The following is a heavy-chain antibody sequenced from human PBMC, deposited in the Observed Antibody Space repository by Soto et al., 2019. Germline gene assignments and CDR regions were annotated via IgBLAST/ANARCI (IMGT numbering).Heavy chain of an antibody. CDR1: GGSISSSNW. CDR3: SRWRVLDYFYGMDV. J-gene: IGHJ6*02. CDR2: IYHSGST. Sequence: QVQLQESGPGLVKPSGTLSLTCAVSGGSISSSNWWSWVRQPPGKGLEWIGEIYHSGSTNYNPSLKCRLTLSVDKSKHQFSLRLSSVTAAGTAVYYWSRWRVLDYFYGMDVWGPGTTGTVSS. V-gene: IGHV4-4*02.